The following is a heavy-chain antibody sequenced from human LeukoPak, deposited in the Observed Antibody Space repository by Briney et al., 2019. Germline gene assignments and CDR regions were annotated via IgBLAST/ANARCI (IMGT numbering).Heavy chain of an antibody. CDR3: TREGPNDAFDI. V-gene: IGHV3-21*01. J-gene: IGHJ3*02. CDR2: ISSSSGYI. CDR1: GFTFSSYS. Sequence: TGGSLRLSCATSGFTFSSYSMDWVRQAPGKGLEWVSSISSSSGYIYYADSVKGRFTISRDNAKNSVYLLVNNLRAEDTAVYYCTREGPNDAFDIWGQGTMVTVSS.